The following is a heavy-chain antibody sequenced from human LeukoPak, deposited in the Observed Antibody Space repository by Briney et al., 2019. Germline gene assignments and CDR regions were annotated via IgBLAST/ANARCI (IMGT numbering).Heavy chain of an antibody. V-gene: IGHV1-2*02. CDR1: GYTFTGYY. Sequence: ASVKVSCKASGYTFTGYYMHWVRQAPGQGLEWMGWINPNSGGTNYAQKFQGRVTMTRDTSISTAYMELSRLRSDDTAVYYCARDAGERYGYGSAVDYWGQGTLVTVSS. D-gene: IGHD5-18*01. J-gene: IGHJ4*02. CDR3: ARDAGERYGYGSAVDY. CDR2: INPNSGGT.